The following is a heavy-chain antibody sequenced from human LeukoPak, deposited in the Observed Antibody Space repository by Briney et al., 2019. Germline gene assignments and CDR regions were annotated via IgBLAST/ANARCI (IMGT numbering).Heavy chain of an antibody. V-gene: IGHV1-8*03. Sequence: ASVKVSCKASGYTFPNYHINWVRQATGQGLEWMGWMNPNSGNTGYAQKFQGRVTITTNTSISTAYMELSSLRSEDTAVYYCASGGGDDSSGYWYDYWGQGTLVTVSS. J-gene: IGHJ4*02. CDR1: GYTFPNYH. CDR2: MNPNSGNT. D-gene: IGHD3-22*01. CDR3: ASGGGDDSSGYWYDY.